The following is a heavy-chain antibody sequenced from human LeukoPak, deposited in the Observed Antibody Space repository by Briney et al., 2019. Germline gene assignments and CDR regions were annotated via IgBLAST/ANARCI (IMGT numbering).Heavy chain of an antibody. D-gene: IGHD4-23*01. J-gene: IGHJ4*02. Sequence: SETLSLTCTVSGDSISGYYWSWIRQPPGKGLEWIGYIHYSGSTNYNPSLKSRVTISVDTSKNQFSLKVSSVTAADTAVYYCARGGYGGASPFDYWGQGTLVTVSS. CDR3: ARGGYGGASPFDY. V-gene: IGHV4-59*01. CDR1: GDSISGYY. CDR2: IHYSGST.